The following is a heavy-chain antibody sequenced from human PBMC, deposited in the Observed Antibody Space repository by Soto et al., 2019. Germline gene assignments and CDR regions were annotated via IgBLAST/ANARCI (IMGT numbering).Heavy chain of an antibody. D-gene: IGHD2-2*01. Sequence: GGSLRLSCAASGFTFSSYSMNWVRQAPGKGLEWVSSISSSSSYIYYADSVKGRFTISRDNAKNSPYLQMNSLRAEDTAVYYCARDGRKTDIVVVPAATRASYYYGMDVWGQGTTVTVSS. V-gene: IGHV3-21*04. CDR2: ISSSSSYI. CDR3: ARDGRKTDIVVVPAATRASYYYGMDV. J-gene: IGHJ6*02. CDR1: GFTFSSYS.